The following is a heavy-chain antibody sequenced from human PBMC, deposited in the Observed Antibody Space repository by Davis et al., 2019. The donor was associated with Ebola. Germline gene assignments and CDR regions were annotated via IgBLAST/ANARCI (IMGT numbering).Heavy chain of an antibody. CDR2: ISSSGSTI. CDR3: ARVRSSSHYFDY. D-gene: IGHD6-6*01. Sequence: GESLKISCAASGFTFSDYYMSWIRQAPGKGLEWVSYISSSGSTIYYADSVKGRFTISRDNAKNSLYLQMNSLRAEDTAVYYCARVRSSSHYFDYWGQGTLVTVSS. CDR1: GFTFSDYY. J-gene: IGHJ4*02. V-gene: IGHV3-11*01.